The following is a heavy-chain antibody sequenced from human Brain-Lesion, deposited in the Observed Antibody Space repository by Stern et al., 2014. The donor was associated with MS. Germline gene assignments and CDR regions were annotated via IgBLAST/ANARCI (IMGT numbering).Heavy chain of an antibody. J-gene: IGHJ4*02. V-gene: IGHV1-2*04. CDR1: GYTFTGYY. D-gene: IGHD3-22*01. Sequence: VQLVESGAEVKKPGASVKVSCKASGYTFTGYYMHWVRQAPGQGLEWMGWINPKSGGTNYAQKFQGWVTMTRDTSINTAYMELSRLRSDDTAVYYCATYYYDVTGYNDFWGQGTLVTVSS. CDR2: INPKSGGT. CDR3: ATYYYDVTGYNDF.